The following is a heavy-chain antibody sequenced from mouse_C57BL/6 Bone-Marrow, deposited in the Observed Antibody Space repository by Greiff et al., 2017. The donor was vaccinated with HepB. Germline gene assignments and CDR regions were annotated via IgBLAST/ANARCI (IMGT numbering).Heavy chain of an antibody. J-gene: IGHJ2*01. CDR1: GFTFSSYA. V-gene: IGHV5-4*01. CDR2: ISDGGSYT. D-gene: IGHD1-1*01. Sequence: EVQVVESGGGLVKPGGSLKLSCAASGFTFSSYAMSWVRQTPEKRLEWVATISDGGSYTYYPDNVKGRFTISRDNAKNNLYLQMSHLKSEDTAMYYCARDEYYGSSPFDYWGQGTTLTVSS. CDR3: ARDEYYGSSPFDY.